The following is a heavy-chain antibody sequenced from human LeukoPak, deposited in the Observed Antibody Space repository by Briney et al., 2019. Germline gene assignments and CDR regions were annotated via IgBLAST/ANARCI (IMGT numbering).Heavy chain of an antibody. Sequence: SETLSLTCTVSGGSISGSSYYWGWIRQPPGKGLEWIGSIYYSGSTYYNPSLKSRVTISVDTSKNQFSLKLSSVTSADTAVYYCARGVWFGELLYLGYWGQGTLVTVSS. CDR1: GGSISGSSYY. J-gene: IGHJ4*02. D-gene: IGHD3-10*01. V-gene: IGHV4-39*07. CDR2: IYYSGST. CDR3: ARGVWFGELLYLGY.